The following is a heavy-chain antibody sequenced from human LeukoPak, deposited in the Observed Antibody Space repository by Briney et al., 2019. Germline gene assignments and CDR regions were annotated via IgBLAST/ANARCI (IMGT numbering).Heavy chain of an antibody. CDR2: VNLNGDT. J-gene: IGHJ3*02. CDR1: GSPLRGAY. D-gene: IGHD2/OR15-2a*01. Sequence: SETLSLTCTVLGSPLRGAYWSWIRQPTGKGLEWIGRVNLNGDTDYNPSLQGRATMSVHTSYNQFSLELTSVTAADTAVYYCARVLTHYFDTSGHSNDAFDIWGPGTLATVSS. CDR3: ARVLTHYFDTSGHSNDAFDI. V-gene: IGHV4-4*07.